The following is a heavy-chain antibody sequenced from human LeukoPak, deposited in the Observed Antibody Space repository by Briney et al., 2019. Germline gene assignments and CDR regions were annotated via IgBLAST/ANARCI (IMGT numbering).Heavy chain of an antibody. V-gene: IGHV4-34*01. CDR3: ARGTGGYCSGGSCYSGWFDP. CDR1: GGSFSGYY. Sequence: SETLSLTCAVYGGSFSGYYWSWIRQPPGKGLEWIGEINHSGSTNYNPSLKSRVTISVDTSKNQFSLKLSSVTAADTAVYYCARGTGGYCSGGSCYSGWFDPWGQGTLVTVSS. CDR2: INHSGST. D-gene: IGHD2-15*01. J-gene: IGHJ5*02.